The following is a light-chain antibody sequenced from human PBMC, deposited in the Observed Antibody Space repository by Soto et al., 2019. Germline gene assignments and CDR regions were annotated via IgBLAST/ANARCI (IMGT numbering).Light chain of an antibody. CDR1: QSISSW. J-gene: IGKJ2*01. Sequence: DIQMTQSPATLSASVGDRVTITCRASQSISSWLAWYQQKPGKAPQLLIYDASSLDSGVPSRFSGSGSGTEFTLTISSLQPDDFATYYCQQYNSYPYTFGQGTKLEIK. V-gene: IGKV1-5*01. CDR2: DAS. CDR3: QQYNSYPYT.